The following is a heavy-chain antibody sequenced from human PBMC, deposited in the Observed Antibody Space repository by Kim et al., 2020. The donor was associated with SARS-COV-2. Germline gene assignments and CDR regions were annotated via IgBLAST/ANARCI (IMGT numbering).Heavy chain of an antibody. J-gene: IGHJ2*01. CDR3: ARQLRGDWYFDL. CDR1: GGSISSSNYY. D-gene: IGHD3-10*01. V-gene: IGHV4-39*01. Sequence: SETLSLTCTVSGGSISSSNYYWGWIRQPPGEGLEWMANIYQSGSTSYNPSLKSRVTISVDTSTNQFSLKLSSVTAADTAVYYCARQLRGDWYFDLWGRGT. CDR2: IYQSGST.